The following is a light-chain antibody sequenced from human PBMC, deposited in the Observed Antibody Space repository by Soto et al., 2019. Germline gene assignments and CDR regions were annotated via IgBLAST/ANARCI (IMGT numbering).Light chain of an antibody. CDR3: QQYGSSPHT. Sequence: EIVLTQSPGTLSLSPGERATLSCRASQSVSSSYLDWYQQKPGQAPRLLIYAASSRATGIPDRFSGSGSGPDFALTISRLEPEDCAVYYCQQYGSSPHTFGQGTKLEIK. J-gene: IGKJ2*01. CDR2: AAS. CDR1: QSVSSSY. V-gene: IGKV3-20*01.